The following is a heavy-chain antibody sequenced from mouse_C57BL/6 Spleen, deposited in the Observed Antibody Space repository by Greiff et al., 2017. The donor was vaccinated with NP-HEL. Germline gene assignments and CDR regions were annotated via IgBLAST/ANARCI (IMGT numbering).Heavy chain of an antibody. J-gene: IGHJ3*01. CDR1: GYTFTGYW. V-gene: IGHV1-9*01. Sequence: QVQLQQSGAELMKPGASVKLSCKATGYTFTGYWIEWVKQRPGHGLEWIGEILPGSGSTNYNEKFKGKATFTADTSSNTAYMQLSSLTTEDSAIYYCARGGALPWFAYWGQGTLVTVSA. D-gene: IGHD1-1*01. CDR2: ILPGSGST. CDR3: ARGGALPWFAY.